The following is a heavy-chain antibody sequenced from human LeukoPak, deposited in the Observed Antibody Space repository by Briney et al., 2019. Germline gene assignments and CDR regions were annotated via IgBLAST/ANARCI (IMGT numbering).Heavy chain of an antibody. J-gene: IGHJ6*03. V-gene: IGHV5-51*01. CDR1: GYNFPIYW. CDR2: IYPDDSNT. Sequence: GESLKISCQGSGYNFPIYWIGWMRQMPGQGLEWMGIIYPDDSNTIYGPSFQGQVTISADKSINTAYLEWSSLKASDTAIYYCARQGAAGKYYYYYMDVWGKGTTVTVSS. CDR3: ARQGAAGKYYYYYMDV. D-gene: IGHD6-13*01.